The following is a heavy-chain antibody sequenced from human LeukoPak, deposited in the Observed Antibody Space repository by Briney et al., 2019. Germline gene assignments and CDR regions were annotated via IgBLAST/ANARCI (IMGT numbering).Heavy chain of an antibody. J-gene: IGHJ4*02. CDR1: GYSISSGYY. V-gene: IGHV4-38-2*02. D-gene: IGHD3-10*01. Sequence: SETLSLTCTVSGYSISSGYYWGWIRQPPGKGLEWIGSIYHSGSTYYNPSLKSRVTISVDTSKNQFSLKLSSVTAADTAVYYCARRRNWLGESTHFDYWGQGTLVTVSS. CDR3: ARRRNWLGESTHFDY. CDR2: IYHSGST.